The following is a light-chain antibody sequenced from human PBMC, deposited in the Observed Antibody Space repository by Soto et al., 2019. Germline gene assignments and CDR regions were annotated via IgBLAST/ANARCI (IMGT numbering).Light chain of an antibody. CDR3: QQRYGWPPIT. CDR2: AAS. V-gene: IGKV3D-20*02. J-gene: IGKJ5*01. Sequence: EIVLTQSPGALSLSPGERATLSCRASQSVSSGSLAWYQQKPGQAPRLLIYAASARATGIPDRFSGSGSGTDFTLTVSRLEPEDFAVYYCQQRYGWPPITFGQGTRLEIK. CDR1: QSVSSGS.